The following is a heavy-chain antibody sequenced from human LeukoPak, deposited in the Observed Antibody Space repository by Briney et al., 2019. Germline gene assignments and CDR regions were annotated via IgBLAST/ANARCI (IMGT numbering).Heavy chain of an antibody. CDR1: GFTFSNFP. CDR3: AKVLGHDSSGCYYYGMDV. V-gene: IGHV3-23*01. D-gene: IGHD3-22*01. CDR2: ISGSGGDT. Sequence: PGGSLRLSCAASGFTFSNFPMTWVRQAPGKGLEAFSSISGSGGDTYYKDSVKGRFTISRDNSKNTLYLQMNSLRAEDTAVYYCAKVLGHDSSGCYYYGMDVWGQGTTVTVSS. J-gene: IGHJ6*02.